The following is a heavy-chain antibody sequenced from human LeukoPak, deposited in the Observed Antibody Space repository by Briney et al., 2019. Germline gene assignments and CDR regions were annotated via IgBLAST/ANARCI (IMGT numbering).Heavy chain of an antibody. CDR1: CVSIRSGGYS. V-gene: IGHV4-31*03. Sequence: SETLSLTYTVSCVSIRSGGYSWPWLRQPPGRGLEWIVHIYYSGSTSYNPSLKSRVTMSVDTSENQFSLKVSSVTAADTAVYYCARETNQRQLGHDAFDIWGQGTMVTVSS. CDR3: ARETNQRQLGHDAFDI. CDR2: IYYSGST. D-gene: IGHD6-13*01. J-gene: IGHJ3*02.